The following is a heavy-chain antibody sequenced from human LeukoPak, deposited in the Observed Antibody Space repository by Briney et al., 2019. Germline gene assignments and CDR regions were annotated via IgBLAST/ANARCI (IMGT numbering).Heavy chain of an antibody. J-gene: IGHJ4*02. V-gene: IGHV3-23*01. CDR2: ISGSGGGT. CDR1: GFTFSGYA. Sequence: GGSLRPSCAASGFTFSGYAMSWVRQAPGKGLEWVSAISGSGGGTYYADSVKGRFTISRDNSKNTVYLQMNSLRAEDTGIYYCAKERDSRGYFDYWGQGTLVTVSS. D-gene: IGHD3-22*01. CDR3: AKERDSRGYFDY.